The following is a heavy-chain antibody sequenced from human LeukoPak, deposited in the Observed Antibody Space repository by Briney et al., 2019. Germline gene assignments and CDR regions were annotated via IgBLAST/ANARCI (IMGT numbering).Heavy chain of an antibody. V-gene: IGHV1-18*01. Sequence: GASVKVSCKASGYTFTSYGISWVRQAPGQGLEWIGWISAYNGNTNYAQKLQGRVTMTTDTSTSTAYMELRSLRSDDTAVYYCARDRGCSSTSCQGDDAFDIWGQGNPGHRLL. CDR3: ARDRGCSSTSCQGDDAFDI. CDR2: ISAYNGNT. D-gene: IGHD2-2*01. CDR1: GYTFTSYG. J-gene: IGHJ3*02.